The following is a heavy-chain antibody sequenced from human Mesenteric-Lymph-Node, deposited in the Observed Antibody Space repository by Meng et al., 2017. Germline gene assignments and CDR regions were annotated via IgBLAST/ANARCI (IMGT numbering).Heavy chain of an antibody. Sequence: ASVKVSCKASGGTFSSYAISWVRQAPGQGLEWMGIINPSGGTTSYAQKFQGRVTMTRDTSTSTVYMELSSLRSEDTAVYYCARGFHRRCCSGGGCYTYAFDIWGQGTMVTVSS. CDR2: INPSGGTT. CDR3: ARGFHRRCCSGGGCYTYAFDI. J-gene: IGHJ3*02. V-gene: IGHV1-46*01. D-gene: IGHD2-15*01. CDR1: GGTFSSYA.